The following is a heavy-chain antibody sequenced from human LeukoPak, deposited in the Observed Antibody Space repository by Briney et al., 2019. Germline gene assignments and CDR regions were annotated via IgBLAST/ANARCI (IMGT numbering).Heavy chain of an antibody. J-gene: IGHJ4*02. Sequence: GGSLRLSCAASGFTFSSYGMHWVRQAPGKGLEWVAVIWYDGSNKYYADSVRGRFTISRDNSKNTLYLQMNSLRAEDTAVYYCAKRVGSGWYYFDYWGQGTLVTVSS. CDR2: IWYDGSNK. CDR3: AKRVGSGWYYFDY. D-gene: IGHD6-19*01. V-gene: IGHV3-33*06. CDR1: GFTFSSYG.